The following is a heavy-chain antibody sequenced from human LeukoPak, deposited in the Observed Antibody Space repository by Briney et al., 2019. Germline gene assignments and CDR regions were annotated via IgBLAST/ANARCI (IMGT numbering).Heavy chain of an antibody. CDR3: ARAGYSYGLDYYYMDV. D-gene: IGHD5-18*01. J-gene: IGHJ6*03. CDR2: INSDGSST. Sequence: PGGSLRLSCAASGFTFSSYWMHWVRQAPGKGLVWVSRINSDGSSTSYADSVKGRFTISRDNAKNTLYLQMNSLRAEDTAVYYCARAGYSYGLDYYYMDVWGKGTTVTISS. CDR1: GFTFSSYW. V-gene: IGHV3-74*01.